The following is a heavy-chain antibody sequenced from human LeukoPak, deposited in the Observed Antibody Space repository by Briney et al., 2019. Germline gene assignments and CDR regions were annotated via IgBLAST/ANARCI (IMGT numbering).Heavy chain of an antibody. Sequence: GGSLRLSCAASGFTFSDYYMSWIRQAPGKGLEWVSYISSSSSYTNYADSVKGRFTISRDNAKNSLYLQMNSLRAEDTAVYYCARDVSGSGSYLFDPWGQGTLVTVSS. D-gene: IGHD3-10*01. V-gene: IGHV3-11*06. CDR3: ARDVSGSGSYLFDP. CDR2: ISSSSSYT. J-gene: IGHJ5*02. CDR1: GFTFSDYY.